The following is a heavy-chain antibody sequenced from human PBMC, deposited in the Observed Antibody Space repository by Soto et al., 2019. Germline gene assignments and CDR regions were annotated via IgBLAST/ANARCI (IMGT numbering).Heavy chain of an antibody. CDR2: IYYTGNN. CDR1: GDSISSPHYY. D-gene: IGHD3-22*01. V-gene: IGHV4-30-4*01. Sequence: QVHLQESGPGLVKPSQTLSLSCTVSGDSISSPHYYWTWIRQPPGKGLEWVGYIYYTGNNFYNPALKGRVAMSVDPSTNHFSRKLASVTDADTAVYFCAREPKQNYDSSPWNGGFDSGGPGTLVTVSS. J-gene: IGHJ4*02. CDR3: AREPKQNYDSSPWNGGFDS.